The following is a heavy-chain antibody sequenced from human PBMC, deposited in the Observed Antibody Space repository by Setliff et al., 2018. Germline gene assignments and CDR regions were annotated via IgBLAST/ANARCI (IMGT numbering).Heavy chain of an antibody. J-gene: IGHJ6*03. D-gene: IGHD4-17*01. CDR1: GGSISSSFYY. V-gene: IGHV4-39*07. Sequence: SETLSLTCTVSGGSISSSFYYWGWIRQSPGKGLEWIGTSESTYNNPSLKTRVTISVDTSKNQFSLTLSSVTAADTAVYYCARETTMTYYFYYMDVWGKGTTVTVSS. CDR3: ARETTMTYYFYYMDV. CDR2: SEST.